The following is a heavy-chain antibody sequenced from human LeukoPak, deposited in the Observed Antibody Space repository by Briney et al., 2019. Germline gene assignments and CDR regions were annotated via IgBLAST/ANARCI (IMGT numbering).Heavy chain of an antibody. CDR3: ARRRGWYPVDY. V-gene: IGHV4-59*08. CDR1: GASISSYS. J-gene: IGHJ4*02. D-gene: IGHD6-19*01. CDR2: ILHSGTT. Sequence: KPSETLSLTCTISGASISSYSWSWIRQPPGKGLEWIGYILHSGTTNYNPSLKSRVTISLDTSKNQCSLKLSSVTAADTAVYYCARRRGWYPVDYWGQGTLVTVSS.